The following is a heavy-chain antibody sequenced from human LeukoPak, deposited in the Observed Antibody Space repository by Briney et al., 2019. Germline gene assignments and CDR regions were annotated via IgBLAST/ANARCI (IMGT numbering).Heavy chain of an antibody. CDR1: GASIGSSHW. CDR3: ARGEERGSGTVHFDF. J-gene: IGHJ4*02. V-gene: IGHV4-4*02. CDR2: VYHSGDT. Sequence: SGTLSLTCAVSGASIGSSHWWSWVRQPPGKGLEWIGEVYHSGDTNYNPSLRSRVTISADKSNNQLSLRLNSVTAADTAVFYCARGEERGSGTVHFDFWGQGILVTVSS. D-gene: IGHD3-10*01.